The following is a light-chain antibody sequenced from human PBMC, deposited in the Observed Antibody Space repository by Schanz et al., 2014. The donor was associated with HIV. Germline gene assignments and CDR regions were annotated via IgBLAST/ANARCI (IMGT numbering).Light chain of an antibody. CDR2: DVS. V-gene: IGLV2-14*03. Sequence: QSALTQPASVSGSPGQSITISCTGTSSDVGGYNYVSWYQQHPGKAPKLMIYDVSNRASGVSNHFSGSKSGNTASLTISGLQAEDEADYYCSSSSTTTCVFGGGTKLTVL. J-gene: IGLJ3*02. CDR3: SSSSTTTCV. CDR1: SSDVGGYNY.